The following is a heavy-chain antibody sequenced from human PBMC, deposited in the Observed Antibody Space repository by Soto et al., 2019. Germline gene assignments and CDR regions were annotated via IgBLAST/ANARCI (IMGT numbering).Heavy chain of an antibody. V-gene: IGHV1-69*06. J-gene: IGHJ4*02. Sequence: QVHLLQSGTEVKKPGSSVKVSCKTSRDTFSNYAISWVRQAPGQGLEWMGGIIPLFDSASYAQRSHDRVTITADKFTSTAYMELRSLTSEDTAIYYCAASTFQSGVTGYFHLGFWGQGTLVTVSS. CDR3: AASTFQSGVTGYFHLGF. D-gene: IGHD3-9*01. CDR1: RDTFSNYA. CDR2: IIPLFDSA.